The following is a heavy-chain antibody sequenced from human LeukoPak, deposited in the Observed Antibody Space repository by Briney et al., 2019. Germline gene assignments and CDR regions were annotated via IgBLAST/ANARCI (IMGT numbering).Heavy chain of an antibody. J-gene: IGHJ3*02. CDR1: GFTFSSYG. D-gene: IGHD3-3*01. CDR2: IWYDGSNK. V-gene: IGHV3-33*01. CDR3: ARVFRPSLTVFIIRGAFDI. Sequence: GRSLRLSCAASGFTFSSYGMHWVRQAPGKGLEWVAVIWYDGSNKYYADSVKGRFTISRDNDKNSLYLQMNSLRVEDTAVYYCARVFRPSLTVFIIRGAFDIWGQGTMVTVSS.